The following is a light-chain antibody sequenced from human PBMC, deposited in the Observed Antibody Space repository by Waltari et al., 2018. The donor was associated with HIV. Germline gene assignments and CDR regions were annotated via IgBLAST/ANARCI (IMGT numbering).Light chain of an antibody. J-gene: IGLJ2*01. CDR3: SSYTSSSTLV. V-gene: IGLV2-14*01. CDR1: SSHVRGYNY. CDR2: EVS. Sequence: QSALTQPASVSGSPGQSITISCTGTSSHVRGYNYVSWYQQHPGKAPKLMIYEVSNRPSGVSNRFSGSKSGNTASLTISGLQAEDEADYYCSSYTSSSTLVFGGGTKLTVL.